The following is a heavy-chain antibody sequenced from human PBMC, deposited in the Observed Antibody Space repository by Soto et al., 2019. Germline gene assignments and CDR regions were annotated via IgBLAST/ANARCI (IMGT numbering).Heavy chain of an antibody. CDR1: GFTFNTYW. D-gene: IGHD3-10*01. V-gene: IGHV3-74*01. Sequence: GGSLRLSCAASGFTFNTYWMHWFRQAPGKGLVWVSRINSGGGTTTYADSVKGRFTISRDNAKNTLYLQMNGLRAEDTAVYYCARWFTYGNFDYFDYWGQGTQVTVST. CDR3: ARWFTYGNFDYFDY. CDR2: INSGGGTT. J-gene: IGHJ4*02.